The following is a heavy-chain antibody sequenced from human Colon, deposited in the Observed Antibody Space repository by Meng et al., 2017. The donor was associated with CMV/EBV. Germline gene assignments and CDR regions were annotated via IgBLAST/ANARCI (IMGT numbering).Heavy chain of an antibody. CDR2: IKQDGSEK. CDR1: GFTFSSYW. D-gene: IGHD6-19*01. J-gene: IGHJ5*02. CDR3: VRGGGWSS. V-gene: IGHV3-7*01. Sequence: GGSLRLSCAASGFTFSSYWMSWVRQAPGKGLEWVANIKQDGSEKNYVDSVKGRFTISRDHAKNSLYVQMNSLRAEDSAVYYCVRGGGWSSWGQGTLVTVSS.